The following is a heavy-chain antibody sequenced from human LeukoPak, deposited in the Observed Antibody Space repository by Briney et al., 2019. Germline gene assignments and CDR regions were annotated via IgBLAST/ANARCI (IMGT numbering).Heavy chain of an antibody. CDR2: INAGNGNT. CDR1: GYTFTGYY. CDR3: ARDGYYGDSPDY. V-gene: IGHV1-3*01. D-gene: IGHD4-17*01. J-gene: IGHJ4*02. Sequence: ASVKVSCKASGYTFTGYYMHWVRQAPGQRLEWMGWINAGNGNTKYSQKFQGRVTITRDTSASTAYMELSSLRSEDTAVYYCARDGYYGDSPDYWGQGTLVTVSS.